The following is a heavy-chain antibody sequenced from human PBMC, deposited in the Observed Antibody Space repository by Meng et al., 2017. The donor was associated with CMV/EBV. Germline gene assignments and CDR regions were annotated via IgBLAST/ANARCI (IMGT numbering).Heavy chain of an antibody. Sequence: GESLKISCKGSGYSFTSYWIGWVRQMPGKGLEWMGIIYPDDSDTRYSPSFQGQVTISADKSISTAYLQWSSLKASDTAMYYCARSPTFTYCGGDCYLAYFDYWGQGTLVTVSS. D-gene: IGHD2-21*01. CDR2: IYPDDSDT. V-gene: IGHV5-51*01. J-gene: IGHJ4*02. CDR3: ARSPTFTYCGGDCYLAYFDY. CDR1: GYSFTSYW.